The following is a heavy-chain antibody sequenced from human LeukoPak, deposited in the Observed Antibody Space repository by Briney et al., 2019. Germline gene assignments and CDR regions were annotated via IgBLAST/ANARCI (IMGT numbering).Heavy chain of an antibody. Sequence: GGSLRLSCAASGFTFSDYYMSWIRQAPGKGLEWVSYISSSGSTIYYADSVKGRFTISRDNAKNSLYLQMNSLRAEDTAVYYCAREATYDSSGYYYVDYWGQGTLVTVSS. CDR2: ISSSGSTI. CDR3: AREATYDSSGYYYVDY. D-gene: IGHD3-22*01. J-gene: IGHJ4*02. V-gene: IGHV3-11*04. CDR1: GFTFSDYY.